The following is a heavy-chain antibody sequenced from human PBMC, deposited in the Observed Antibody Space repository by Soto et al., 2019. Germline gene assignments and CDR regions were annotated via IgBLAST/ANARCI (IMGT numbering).Heavy chain of an antibody. V-gene: IGHV1-18*01. Sequence: VQLVQSGAEVKKPGASVKVSCKASGYTFTSYAISWVRQAPGQGLEWMGWISAYNGNTNYAQKLQGRVTMTTDTYTTTDYMALRCLRSDDTAVYYCAGSGPPAVYWGQGTLVTVSS. CDR2: ISAYNGNT. J-gene: IGHJ4*02. CDR3: AGSGPPAVY. CDR1: GYTFTSYA. D-gene: IGHD6-19*01.